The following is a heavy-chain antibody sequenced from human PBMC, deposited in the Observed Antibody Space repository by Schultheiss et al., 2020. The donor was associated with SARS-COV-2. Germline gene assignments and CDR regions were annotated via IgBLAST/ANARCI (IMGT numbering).Heavy chain of an antibody. CDR2: IYYSGST. J-gene: IGHJ3*02. CDR3: ARVRTEDCSSTSCYIVDAFDI. Sequence: SETLSLTCTVSGGSISSYYWSWIRQPPGKGLEWIGYIYYSGSTNYNPSLKSRVTISVDTSKNQFSLKLSSVTAADTAVYYCARVRTEDCSSTSCYIVDAFDIWGQGTMVTVSS. CDR1: GGSISSYY. D-gene: IGHD2-2*02. V-gene: IGHV4-59*01.